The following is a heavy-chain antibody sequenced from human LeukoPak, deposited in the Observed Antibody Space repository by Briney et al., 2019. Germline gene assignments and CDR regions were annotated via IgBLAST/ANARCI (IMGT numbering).Heavy chain of an antibody. CDR1: GFSFSSYP. Sequence: GGSLRLSCVASGFSFSSYPMNWDRQAPGKGLEWVSAISNNGGYTYYADSVQGRFTISRDNSKSTLCLQMNSLRAEDTAVYYCAKQLGYCSDGSCYFPYWGQGTLVTVSS. D-gene: IGHD2-15*01. V-gene: IGHV3-23*01. CDR3: AKQLGYCSDGSCYFPY. CDR2: ISNNGGYT. J-gene: IGHJ4*02.